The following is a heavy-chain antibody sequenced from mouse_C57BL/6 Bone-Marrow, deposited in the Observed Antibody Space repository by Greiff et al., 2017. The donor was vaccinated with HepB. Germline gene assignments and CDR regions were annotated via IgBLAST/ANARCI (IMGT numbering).Heavy chain of an antibody. Sequence: QVQLQQPGAELVMPGASVKLSCKASGYTFTSYWMHWVKQRPGQGLEWIGEIDPSDSYTNYNQKFKGKSTLTVDKSSSTAYMQLSSLTSEDAAVYYCARDRAYYYGSSSYFDVWGTGTTVTVSS. J-gene: IGHJ1*03. CDR3: ARDRAYYYGSSSYFDV. V-gene: IGHV1-69*01. CDR1: GYTFTSYW. CDR2: IDPSDSYT. D-gene: IGHD1-1*01.